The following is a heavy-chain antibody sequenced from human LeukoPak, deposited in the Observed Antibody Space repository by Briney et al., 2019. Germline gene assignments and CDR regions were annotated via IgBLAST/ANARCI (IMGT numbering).Heavy chain of an antibody. CDR3: AREGEVAGTFDY. CDR2: IYSGGST. CDR1: GFTVSSNY. J-gene: IGHJ4*02. V-gene: IGHV3-66*01. Sequence: GGSLRLSCAASGFTVSSNYMSWVRQAPGKGLEWVSVIYSGGSTYYADSEKGRFTISRDNSKNTLYLQMNSLRAEDTAVYYCAREGEVAGTFDYWGQGTLVTVSS. D-gene: IGHD6-19*01.